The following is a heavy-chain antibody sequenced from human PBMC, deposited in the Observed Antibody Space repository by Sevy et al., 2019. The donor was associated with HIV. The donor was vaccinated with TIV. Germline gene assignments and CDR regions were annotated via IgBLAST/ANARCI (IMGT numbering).Heavy chain of an antibody. CDR3: ARDHLGYGARGGYFDY. J-gene: IGHJ4*02. D-gene: IGHD4-17*01. CDR1: GFTFSSYA. Sequence: GSLRLSCAASGFTFSSYAMHWVRQAPGKGLEWVAVISYDGSNKYYADSVKGRFTISRDNSKNTLYLQMNSLRAEDTAVYYCARDHLGYGARGGYFDYWGQGTLVTVSS. CDR2: ISYDGSNK. V-gene: IGHV3-30*04.